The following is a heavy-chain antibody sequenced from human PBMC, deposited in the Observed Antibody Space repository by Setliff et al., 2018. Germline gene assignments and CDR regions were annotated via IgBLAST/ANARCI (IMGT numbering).Heavy chain of an antibody. CDR3: ARKRFYYYYYYMDV. CDR2: INHSGST. Sequence: SETLSLTCTVSGGSINNYHWNWIRQPPGKGLEWIGEINHSGSTNYNPSLKSRVTISVDTSKNQFSLKLSSVTAADTAVYYCARKRFYYYYYYMDVWGKGTTVPSP. V-gene: IGHV4-34*01. CDR1: GGSINNYH. J-gene: IGHJ6*03.